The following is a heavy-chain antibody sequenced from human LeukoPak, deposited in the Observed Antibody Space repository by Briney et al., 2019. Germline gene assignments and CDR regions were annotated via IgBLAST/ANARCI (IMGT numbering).Heavy chain of an antibody. CDR2: IKQDGSEK. CDR1: GYTFSSYW. CDR3: ARHDWNYHFDY. J-gene: IGHJ4*02. V-gene: IGHV3-7*01. Sequence: GGSLRLSCAASGYTFSSYWMSWVRQAPGKGLEWVANIKQDGSEKYYVDSVKGRFTISRDNAKNSLYLQMNSLRAEDTAVYYCARHDWNYHFDYWGQGTLVTVSS. D-gene: IGHD1-7*01.